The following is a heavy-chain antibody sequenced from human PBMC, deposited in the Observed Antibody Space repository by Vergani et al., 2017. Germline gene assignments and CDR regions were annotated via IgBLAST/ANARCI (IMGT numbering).Heavy chain of an antibody. D-gene: IGHD3-16*01. Sequence: QVQLVESGGGVVQPGGSLRLSCAASGFTFSSYGTHWVRQAPGKGLEWVAFIQFDGSNQYYADSVKGRFTLSRDFSKNTLYLQMNSLRTDDTATYYCAKHFRGWGIDYWGQGTQVIVSS. V-gene: IGHV3-30*02. CDR3: AKHFRGWGIDY. J-gene: IGHJ4*02. CDR1: GFTFSSYG. CDR2: IQFDGSNQ.